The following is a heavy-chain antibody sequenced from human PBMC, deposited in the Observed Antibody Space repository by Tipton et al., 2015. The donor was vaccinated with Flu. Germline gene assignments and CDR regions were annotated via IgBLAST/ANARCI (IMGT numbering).Heavy chain of an antibody. CDR2: IYYSGTT. J-gene: IGHJ4*02. V-gene: IGHV4-31*03. CDR3: ASGYSFFFFAF. D-gene: IGHD5-18*01. Sequence: TLSLTCTVSGGSISSGGYYWSWNRQHPGKGLEWNGYIYYSGTTYYNPSLKSRVTISVDTSKNQFSLKLSSVTAADTAVCYCASGYSFFFFAFWAQGTLVSVPS. CDR1: GGSISSGGYY.